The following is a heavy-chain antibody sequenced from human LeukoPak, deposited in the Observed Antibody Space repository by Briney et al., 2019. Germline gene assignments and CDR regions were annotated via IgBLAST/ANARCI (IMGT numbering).Heavy chain of an antibody. CDR1: EFSVGSNY. J-gene: IGHJ4*02. CDR3: AKDRPYSSSWYGAGDY. Sequence: PGGSLRLSCAASEFSVGSNYMTWVRQAPGKGLEWVSSISSTGGGTYYADSVKGRFTISRDNSKNTLYLQMNSLRAEDTAVYYCAKDRPYSSSWYGAGDYWGQGTLVTVSS. V-gene: IGHV3-23*01. CDR2: ISSTGGGT. D-gene: IGHD6-13*01.